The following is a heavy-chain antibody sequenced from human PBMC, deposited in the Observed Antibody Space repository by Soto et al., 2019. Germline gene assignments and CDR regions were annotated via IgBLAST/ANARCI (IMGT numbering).Heavy chain of an antibody. CDR2: INASNGNT. D-gene: IGHD2-15*01. V-gene: IGHV1-3*01. J-gene: IGHJ4*02. CDR3: ARAVWDIVVVVAAPIPPYFDY. Sequence: QVQLVQSGAEVKKPGASVKVSCKASGYTFTSYAMHWVRQAPGQRLEWMGWINASNGNTKYSQKFQGRVTITRDTSASTAYMELSSLRSEDTAVYYCARAVWDIVVVVAAPIPPYFDYWCQGSLVTDSS. CDR1: GYTFTSYA.